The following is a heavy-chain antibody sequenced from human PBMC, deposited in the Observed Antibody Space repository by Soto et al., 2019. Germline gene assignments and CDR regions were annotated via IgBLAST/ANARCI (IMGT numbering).Heavy chain of an antibody. Sequence: EVQLVESGGGLVQPGGSLRLSCAASGFTFSAHYMDWVRQAPGKGLEWVGRIKNKANSYTTEYAASVEGRFTISREDSQNSLYLQMNSLKTEDTAVYYCARVSLVGPSGGRYFDYWGQGSQVAVCS. CDR1: GFTFSAHY. D-gene: IGHD1-26*01. CDR3: ARVSLVGPSGGRYFDY. J-gene: IGHJ4*02. CDR2: IKNKANSYTT. V-gene: IGHV3-72*01.